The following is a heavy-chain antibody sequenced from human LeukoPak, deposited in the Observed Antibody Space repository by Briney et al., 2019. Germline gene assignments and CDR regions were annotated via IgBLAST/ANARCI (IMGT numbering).Heavy chain of an antibody. CDR3: ASDQRVTGGPDIDY. Sequence: GSLRLSCAASGFTFRNHWMHWVRHTPGKGLVWVSLISSDGSSTTYADSVKGRFTISRDNAKNTLYLQMNNLRAEDTAMYYCASDQRVTGGPDIDYWGQGTLVIVSS. CDR2: ISSDGSST. J-gene: IGHJ4*02. D-gene: IGHD2-15*01. V-gene: IGHV3-74*03. CDR1: GFTFRNHW.